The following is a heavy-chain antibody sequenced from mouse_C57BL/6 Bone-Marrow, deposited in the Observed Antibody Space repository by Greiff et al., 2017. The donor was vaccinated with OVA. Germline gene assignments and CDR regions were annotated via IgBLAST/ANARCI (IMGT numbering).Heavy chain of an antibody. CDR1: GFTFSDYY. Sequence: EVQRVESEGGLVQPGSSMKLSCTASGFTFSDYYMAWVRQVPEKGLEWVANINYDGSSTYYLDSLKSRFIISRDNAKNILYLQMSSLKSEDTATYYCAKTGTMGAMDYWGQGTSVTVSS. D-gene: IGHD4-1*01. V-gene: IGHV5-16*01. CDR2: INYDGSST. J-gene: IGHJ4*01. CDR3: AKTGTMGAMDY.